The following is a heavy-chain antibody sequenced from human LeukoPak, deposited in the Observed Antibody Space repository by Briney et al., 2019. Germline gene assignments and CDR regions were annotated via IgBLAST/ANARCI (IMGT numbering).Heavy chain of an antibody. CDR2: NYYSGCT. J-gene: IGHJ4*02. CDR1: GGSISSSYYY. Sequence: PSWTLSLTCTVSGGSISSSYYYWGWIRQPPGKGLEWIGTNYYSGCTYYNPSLKSRVTISVDTSKNQFSLKLSSVTAPDTAVYYCARHEDRNWYFDHWGQGTLVTVPS. CDR3: ARHEDRNWYFDH. V-gene: IGHV4-39*01. D-gene: IGHD1-1*01.